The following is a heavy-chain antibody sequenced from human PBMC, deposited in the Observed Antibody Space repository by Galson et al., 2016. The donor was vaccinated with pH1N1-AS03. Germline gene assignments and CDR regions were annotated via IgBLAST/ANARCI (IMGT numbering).Heavy chain of an antibody. Sequence: SVKVSCKASGGSFTGYAMNWVRQAPGQGLEWMGGIIPIFGEAKYAQRLQGRATITADKSTKTVYLELNSLRSEDTARYFCAQNYYDYRGSDWGPFDLWGQGTMVTVSS. CDR3: AQNYYDYRGSDWGPFDL. J-gene: IGHJ3*01. D-gene: IGHD3-16*01. CDR2: IIPIFGEA. V-gene: IGHV1-69*06. CDR1: GGSFTGYA.